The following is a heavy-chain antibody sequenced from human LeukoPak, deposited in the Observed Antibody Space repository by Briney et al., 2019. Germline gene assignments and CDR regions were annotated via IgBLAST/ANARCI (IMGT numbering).Heavy chain of an antibody. D-gene: IGHD4/OR15-4a*01. CDR3: ARNGAYCLDY. J-gene: IGHJ4*02. CDR2: INHSGST. V-gene: IGHV4-34*01. CDR1: GGSFSGYY. Sequence: SETLSLTCAVYGGSFSGYYWSWIRQPPGKGLEWIGEINHSGSTNYNPSLRSRVNISVDRSKSQFSLNLNSVTVADTAVYYCARNGAYCLDYWGQGILVTVSS.